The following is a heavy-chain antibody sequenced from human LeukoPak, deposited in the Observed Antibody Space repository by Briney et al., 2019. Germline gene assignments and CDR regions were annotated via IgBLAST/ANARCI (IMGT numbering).Heavy chain of an antibody. CDR1: GFTFSNVW. J-gene: IGHJ6*02. CDR2: IYSGGTT. CDR3: ARAKFRMNYYYYGMDV. D-gene: IGHD2/OR15-2a*01. Sequence: GGSLRLSCAASGFTFSNVWMSWVRQAPGKGLEWVSVIYSGGTTYYADSVKGRFTISRDDSKNTLFLQMNSLRAEDTAVYYCARAKFRMNYYYYGMDVWGQGTTVTVSS. V-gene: IGHV3-66*01.